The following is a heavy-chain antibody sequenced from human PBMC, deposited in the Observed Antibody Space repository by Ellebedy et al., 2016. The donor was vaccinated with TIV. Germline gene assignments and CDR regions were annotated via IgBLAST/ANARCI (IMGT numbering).Heavy chain of an antibody. CDR2: ISGSGRST. CDR3: AKHGYPGSYFLKYYFDY. CDR1: GFTFSNYA. Sequence: GGSLRLXCAASGFTFSNYAMSWVRQAPGKGLEWVSTISGSGRSTYYADSVKGRFTISGDNSKNTLYLQMNSLRAEDTAVYYCAKHGYPGSYFLKYYFDYWGQGTLVTVSS. V-gene: IGHV3-23*01. D-gene: IGHD3-10*01. J-gene: IGHJ4*02.